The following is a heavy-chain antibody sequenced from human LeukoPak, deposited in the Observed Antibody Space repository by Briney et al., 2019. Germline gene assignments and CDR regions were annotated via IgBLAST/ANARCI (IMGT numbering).Heavy chain of an antibody. Sequence: GGSLRLSCAASGFTFSSYGMNWVRQAPGKGLEWVSFISSSSSYIYYADSVKGRFTISRDNAKNLLYLQMNSLRAEDTAVYYCARRGLSVAGPYDYWGQGTLVTVSS. CDR1: GFTFSSYG. D-gene: IGHD6-19*01. V-gene: IGHV3-21*01. CDR2: ISSSSSYI. J-gene: IGHJ4*02. CDR3: ARRGLSVAGPYDY.